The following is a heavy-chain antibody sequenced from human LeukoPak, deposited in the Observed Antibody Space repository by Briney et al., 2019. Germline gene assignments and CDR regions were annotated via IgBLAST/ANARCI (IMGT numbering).Heavy chain of an antibody. Sequence: ASVKVSCKASGYTFTGYYMHWVRQAPGQGLEWMGWINPNSGGTNYAQKFQGRVTMTRDTSISTAYMELSRLRSDDTAVYYCARERGDILTGYYDYWGQGTLVTVSS. J-gene: IGHJ4*02. D-gene: IGHD3-9*01. V-gene: IGHV1-2*02. CDR1: GYTFTGYY. CDR3: ARERGDILTGYYDY. CDR2: INPNSGGT.